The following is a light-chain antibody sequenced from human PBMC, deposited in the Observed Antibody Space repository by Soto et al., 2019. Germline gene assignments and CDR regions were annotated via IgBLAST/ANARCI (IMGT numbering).Light chain of an antibody. CDR2: SNS. CDR1: SSNIGSNT. J-gene: IGLJ2*01. CDR3: AAWDDSQGGHVV. V-gene: IGLV1-44*01. Sequence: QSVLTQPPSASGTPGQRVTISCSGSSSNIGSNTVTWYQQLPGAAPKLLMYSNSQRPSGVPDRFSGSKSGTSASLAISGLQSDDEAEYFCAAWDDSQGGHVVFGGGTKLTVL.